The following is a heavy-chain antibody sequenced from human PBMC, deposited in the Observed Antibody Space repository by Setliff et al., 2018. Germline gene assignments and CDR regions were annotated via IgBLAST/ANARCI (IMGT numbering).Heavy chain of an antibody. CDR2: INHRGST. D-gene: IGHD6-6*01. CDR1: GGTFSDYH. J-gene: IGHJ6*04. V-gene: IGHV4-34*01. Sequence: SETLSLTCAAYGGTFSDYHWTWIRQSPEKGLEWIGEINHRGSTNYNPSLKSRVTISIDTSKDQFSLKLISMTAADTAVYYCARGRNIAARLLDSWGKGTTVTVSS. CDR3: ARGRNIAARLLDS.